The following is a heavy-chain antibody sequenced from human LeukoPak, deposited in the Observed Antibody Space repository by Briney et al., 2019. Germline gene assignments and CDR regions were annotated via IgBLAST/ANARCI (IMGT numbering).Heavy chain of an antibody. D-gene: IGHD3-10*01. Sequence: SGPVLVKPTETLTLTCTVSGFSLSNARMGVSWIRQRPGKALEWLAHIFSNDEKSYSTSLKSRLTISKDTSKSQVVLTMTNMDPVDTATYYCAWVISYGSGSYYAEYFQHWGQGTLVTVSS. CDR1: GFSLSNARMG. V-gene: IGHV2-26*04. CDR2: IFSNDEK. J-gene: IGHJ1*01. CDR3: AWVISYGSGSYYAEYFQH.